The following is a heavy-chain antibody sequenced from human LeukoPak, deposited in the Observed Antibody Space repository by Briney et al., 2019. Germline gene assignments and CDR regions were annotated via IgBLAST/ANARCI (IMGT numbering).Heavy chain of an antibody. Sequence: PSETLSLTCTVSGGSISSYYWSWIRQPAGKGLEWIGRIYTSGSTNYNPSLKSRVTMSVDTSKNQFSLKLSSVTAADTAVYYCARGRRYCSGGSCPTLDYWGQGTLVTVSS. J-gene: IGHJ4*02. CDR2: IYTSGST. V-gene: IGHV4-4*07. CDR3: ARGRRYCSGGSCPTLDY. D-gene: IGHD2-15*01. CDR1: GGSISSYY.